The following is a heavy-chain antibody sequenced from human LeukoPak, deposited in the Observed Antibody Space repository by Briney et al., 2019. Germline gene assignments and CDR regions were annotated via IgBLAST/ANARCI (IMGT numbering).Heavy chain of an antibody. Sequence: GGSLRLSCAASGFTFDDYAMHWVRQAPGKGLEWVSGISWNSGSIGYADSVKGRFTISRDNAKNSLYLQMNSLRAEDTAVYYCARDLDYYESVGYYGYWGQGTLVTVSS. CDR1: GFTFDDYA. CDR3: ARDLDYYESVGYYGY. D-gene: IGHD3-22*01. J-gene: IGHJ4*02. V-gene: IGHV3-9*01. CDR2: ISWNSGSI.